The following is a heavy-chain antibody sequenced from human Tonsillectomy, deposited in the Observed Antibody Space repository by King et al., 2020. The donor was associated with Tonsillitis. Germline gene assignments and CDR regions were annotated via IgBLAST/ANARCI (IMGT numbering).Heavy chain of an antibody. V-gene: IGHV4-39*01. J-gene: IGHJ6*03. CDR3: ARSQLLANSYYYYMDV. Sequence: QLQESGPGLVKPSETLSLTCTVSSGSISSASYYWGWIRLPPGMGLEWIGSVYYSGSTYYNPSLKSRVTISVDTPKDQFSLKLSSVTAADTAVYYCARSQLLANSYYYYMDVWGKGTTVTVSS. CDR2: VYYSGST. D-gene: IGHD6-19*01. CDR1: SGSISSASYY.